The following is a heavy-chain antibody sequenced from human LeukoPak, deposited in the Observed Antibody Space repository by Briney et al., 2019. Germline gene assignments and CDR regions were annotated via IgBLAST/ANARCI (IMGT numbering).Heavy chain of an antibody. CDR1: GGSISSSSYY. V-gene: IGHV4-39*07. Sequence: SETLSLTCTVSGGSISSSSYYWGWIRQPPGKGLEWIGSIYYSGSTYYNPSLKSRVTISVDTSKNQFSLKLSSVTAADTAVYYCARARLAVVVTAWYAFDIWGQGTMVTVSS. CDR3: ARARLAVVVTAWYAFDI. J-gene: IGHJ3*02. D-gene: IGHD2-21*02. CDR2: IYYSGST.